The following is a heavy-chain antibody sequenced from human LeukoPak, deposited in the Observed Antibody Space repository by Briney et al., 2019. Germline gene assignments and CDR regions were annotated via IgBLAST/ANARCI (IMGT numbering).Heavy chain of an antibody. V-gene: IGHV4-59*01. J-gene: IGHJ4*02. D-gene: IGHD5-18*01. CDR3: AGVVYSYGFSDY. CDR2: IYYSGST. Sequence: SETLTLTCTVSGGSISSYYWSWIRQPPGKGLEWMGYIYYSGSTNYNPSLKSRVTISVDTSKSQFNLKLSSVTAADSVVDYWAGVVYSYGFSDYWGQGTLVTVSS. CDR1: GGSISSYY.